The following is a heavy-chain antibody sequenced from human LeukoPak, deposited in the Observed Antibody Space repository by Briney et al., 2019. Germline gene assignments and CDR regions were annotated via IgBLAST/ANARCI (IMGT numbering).Heavy chain of an antibody. V-gene: IGHV4-38-2*02. CDR3: ARRTNKYYYGSGSYYNVGYYYYYMDV. CDR1: GYSISSGYY. J-gene: IGHJ6*03. D-gene: IGHD3-10*01. CDR2: IYHSGRT. Sequence: PSETLSLTCTVSGYSISSGYYWGWIRQPPGKGLEWIGSIYHSGRTFYNPSLKSRVTISVDTSKNQFSLKLSSVTAADTAVYYCARRTNKYYYGSGSYYNVGYYYYYMDVWGKGTTVTISS.